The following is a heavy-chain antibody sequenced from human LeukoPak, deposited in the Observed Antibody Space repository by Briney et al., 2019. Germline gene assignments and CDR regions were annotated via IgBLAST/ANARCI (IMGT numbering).Heavy chain of an antibody. J-gene: IGHJ1*01. CDR3: ASEYCSSTSCHP. Sequence: GGSLRLSCAASGFTFSDFWMHWVRQAPGKGLVWVSRINSDGSGTSYADSVKGRFTISRDNAKNTLYLQMSSLGAEDTAVYYCASEYCSSTSCHPWGQGTPVTVSS. D-gene: IGHD2-2*01. V-gene: IGHV3-74*01. CDR2: INSDGSGT. CDR1: GFTFSDFW.